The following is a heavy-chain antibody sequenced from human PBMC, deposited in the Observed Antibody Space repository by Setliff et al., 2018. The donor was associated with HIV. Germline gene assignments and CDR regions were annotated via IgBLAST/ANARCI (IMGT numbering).Heavy chain of an antibody. CDR2: VYASAYS. Sequence: PSETLSLTCTVSGDSIGDYYWNWIRQPAGKGLEWSGRVYASAYSNYNPSLKSRVTMSVDTSQNQFSLKLRSVNAADTAVCYCARDWVTRSNYYGSGSPWYFDFWGRGILVTVS. D-gene: IGHD3-10*01. CDR1: GDSIGDYY. J-gene: IGHJ2*01. V-gene: IGHV4-4*07. CDR3: ARDWVTRSNYYGSGSPWYFDF.